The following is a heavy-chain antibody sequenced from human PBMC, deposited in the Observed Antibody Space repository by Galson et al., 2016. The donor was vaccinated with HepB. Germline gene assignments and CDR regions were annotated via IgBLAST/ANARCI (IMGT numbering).Heavy chain of an antibody. CDR2: ITSDSRNI. CDR3: ARGRCYTDRCGSGFRSFDY. D-gene: IGHD3-3*01. V-gene: IGHV3-48*02. J-gene: IGHJ4*02. CDR1: GLTFSRKG. Sequence: SLRLSCAGSGLTFSRKGMGWVRQAPGKGLEWISYITSDSRNIYYADSVKGRFTISRDNGKNSLYLQMNSLRDEDTAVYYCARGRCYTDRCGSGFRSFDYWGQGTLVTVSS.